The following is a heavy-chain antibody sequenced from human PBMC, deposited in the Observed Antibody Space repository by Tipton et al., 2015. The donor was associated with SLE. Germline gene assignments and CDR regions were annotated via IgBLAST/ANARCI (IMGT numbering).Heavy chain of an antibody. CDR1: GGSLSSSSYY. CDR2: IFYTGST. CDR3: ARRHYSGPFDS. J-gene: IGHJ4*02. D-gene: IGHD5-12*01. Sequence: TLSLTCSVSGGSLSSSSYYWGWIRQPPGKGLEWIGSIFYTGSTYYNPSLKSRVSFSIDTSKHQFSLKLNSVTAADTAVYYCARRHYSGPFDSWGQGTLVTVSS. V-gene: IGHV4-39*07.